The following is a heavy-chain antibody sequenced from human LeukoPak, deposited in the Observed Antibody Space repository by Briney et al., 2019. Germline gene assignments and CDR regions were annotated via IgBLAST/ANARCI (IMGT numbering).Heavy chain of an antibody. J-gene: IGHJ4*02. D-gene: IGHD3-10*01. CDR1: GGSINSSSYY. Sequence: PSQTLSLTCTVSGGSINSSSYYWSWIRQPAGKGLEWIGRIYTSGSTNYNPSLKSRVTMSIDTSKNQFSLKLSSVTAADSAVYYCARETYYYASGSYYSFDYWGQGTLVTVSS. CDR2: IYTSGST. V-gene: IGHV4-61*02. CDR3: ARETYYYASGSYYSFDY.